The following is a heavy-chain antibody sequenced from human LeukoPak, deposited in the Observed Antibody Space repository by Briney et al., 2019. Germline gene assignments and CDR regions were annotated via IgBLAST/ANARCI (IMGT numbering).Heavy chain of an antibody. CDR1: GGTFSSYA. CDR2: IIPIFGTA. V-gene: IGHV1-69*05. J-gene: IGHJ4*02. Sequence: SVKVSCKASGGTFSSYAISWVRQAPGQGLKWMGRIIPIFGTANYAQKFQGRVTITTDESTSTACMELSSLRSEDTAVYYCAREGNYVSRYFDYWGQGTLVTVSS. D-gene: IGHD4-11*01. CDR3: AREGNYVSRYFDY.